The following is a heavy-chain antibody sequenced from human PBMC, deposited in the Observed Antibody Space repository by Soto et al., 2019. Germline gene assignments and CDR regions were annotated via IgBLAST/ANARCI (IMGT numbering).Heavy chain of an antibody. CDR1: GGTFSSYA. Sequence: QVQLVQSGAEVKKPGSSVKVSCKASGGTFSSYAISWVRQAPGQGREWMGGIIPIFGTANYAQKFQGRVTITADESTSTAYMELSSLRSEDTAVYYCARVGYSWGLYYAYGMDVWGQGTTVTVSS. CDR3: ARVGYSWGLYYAYGMDV. CDR2: IIPIFGTA. J-gene: IGHJ6*02. D-gene: IGHD5-18*01. V-gene: IGHV1-69*01.